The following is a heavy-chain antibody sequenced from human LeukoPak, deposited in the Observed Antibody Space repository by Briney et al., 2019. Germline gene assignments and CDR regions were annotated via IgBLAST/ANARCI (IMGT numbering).Heavy chain of an antibody. CDR2: INSDGSTT. V-gene: IGHV3-74*01. CDR1: GFALSSYW. Sequence: GGSLRLSCAASGFALSSYWMHWARQAPGKGLVWVSDINSDGSTTRYADSVKGRFTISRDNAKNTLYLEMNSLRAEDTAVYYCATRDYTSSKYWGQGTLVTVSP. J-gene: IGHJ4*02. D-gene: IGHD2-2*01. CDR3: ATRDYTSSKY.